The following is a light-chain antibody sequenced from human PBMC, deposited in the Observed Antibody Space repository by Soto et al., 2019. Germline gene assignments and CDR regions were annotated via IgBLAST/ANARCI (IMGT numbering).Light chain of an antibody. CDR1: QSVRSN. CDR2: VAS. Sequence: EIVMTQSPATLSASPGERATLSCRASQSVRSNLAWYQQKPGQAPRLLIYVASTRATGIPARFSGSGSGTEFTLSIRSLQSEDFAVYYCQQYNNWPPTFGQGTKVQIK. CDR3: QQYNNWPPT. J-gene: IGKJ1*01. V-gene: IGKV3-15*01.